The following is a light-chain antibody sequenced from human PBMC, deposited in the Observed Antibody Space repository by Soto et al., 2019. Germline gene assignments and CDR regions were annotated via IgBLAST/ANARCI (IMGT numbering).Light chain of an antibody. Sequence: QSVLTQPPSVSGAPGQRVTISCTGSSSNIGAGYDVHWYQQRPGTAPKLLIFGNTNRPSGVPDRFSGSKSGTSASLAITGLQAEDEGDYYCQSYDRTLSARYGFGTGTKVTVL. CDR3: QSYDRTLSARYG. V-gene: IGLV1-40*01. CDR1: SSNIGAGYD. CDR2: GNT. J-gene: IGLJ1*01.